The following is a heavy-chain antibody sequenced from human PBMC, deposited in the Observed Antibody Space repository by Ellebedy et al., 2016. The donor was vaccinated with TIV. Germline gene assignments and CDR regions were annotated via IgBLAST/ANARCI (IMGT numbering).Heavy chain of an antibody. CDR3: AKDGSPAAYPEYLQS. CDR2: IYRSGRT. Sequence: MPSETLSLTCTVSGYSINTDSYWGWIRQPPGKGLEWIGSIYRSGRTYHNPSLKSRVTISVDTSKNQFSLTLRSVTAADTAVYYCAKDGSPAAYPEYLQSWGQGTLITVSS. V-gene: IGHV4-38-2*02. J-gene: IGHJ1*01. D-gene: IGHD2-2*01. CDR1: GYSINTDSY.